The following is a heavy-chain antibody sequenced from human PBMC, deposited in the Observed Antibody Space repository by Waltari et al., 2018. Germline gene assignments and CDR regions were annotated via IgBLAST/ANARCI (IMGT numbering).Heavy chain of an antibody. Sequence: EVHLVESGGDLVQPGGSLRLSCVGSGFTFSNHPMSWVRQAPGKGLEWVSTINQDGGNTYGDSVKGRFTISRDNSKSTLWLQMNSLRDDDTAVYYCAKNGGGLDLLFDYWGQGALVTVSS. CDR2: INQDGGNT. D-gene: IGHD3-16*01. CDR1: GFTFSNHP. CDR3: AKNGGGLDLLFDY. J-gene: IGHJ4*02. V-gene: IGHV3-23*04.